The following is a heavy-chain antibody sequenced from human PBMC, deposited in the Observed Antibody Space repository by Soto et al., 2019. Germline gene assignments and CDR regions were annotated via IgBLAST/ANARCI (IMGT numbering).Heavy chain of an antibody. CDR1: GFTVSSNY. CDR2: IYSGGST. CDR3: AKVVKYDVLTGYYKGPDYYGMDV. V-gene: IGHV3-53*01. Sequence: GGSLRLSCAASGFTVSSNYMSWVRQAPGKGLEWVSVIYSGGSTYYADSVEGRFTISRDNSKNTLYLEMDSLRAEDTAVYYCAKVVKYDVLTGYYKGPDYYGMDVWGQGTTVTVSS. J-gene: IGHJ6*02. D-gene: IGHD3-9*01.